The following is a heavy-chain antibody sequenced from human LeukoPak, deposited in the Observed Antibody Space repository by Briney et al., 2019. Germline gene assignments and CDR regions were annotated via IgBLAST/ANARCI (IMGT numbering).Heavy chain of an antibody. CDR1: GGSISSGGYY. CDR2: IYYSGST. CDR3: ARDTPYYDFWSGYYRDNWFDP. D-gene: IGHD3-3*01. V-gene: IGHV4-31*03. Sequence: PSETLSLTCTVSGGSISSGGYYWSWIRQHPGKGLEWIGYIYYSGSTYYNPSLKSRVTISVDTSKNQFSLKLSSVTAADTAVYYCARDTPYYDFWSGYYRDNWFDPWGQGTLVTVSS. J-gene: IGHJ5*02.